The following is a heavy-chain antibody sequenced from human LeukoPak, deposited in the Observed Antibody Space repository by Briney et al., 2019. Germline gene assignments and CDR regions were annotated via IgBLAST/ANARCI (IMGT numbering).Heavy chain of an antibody. J-gene: IGHJ3*02. V-gene: IGHV1-8*02. D-gene: IGHD3-9*01. CDR2: MNPNSGNT. CDR3: ARVLGQRRGGYFDWLLPEETIDAFDI. Sequence: GASVKVSCKASGYTFTNYGISWLRQATGQGLEWMGWMNPNSGNTGYAQKFQGRVTMPRNTSISTAYMELSSLRSEDTAVYYCARVLGQRRGGYFDWLLPEETIDAFDIWGQGTMVTVSS. CDR1: GYTFTNYG.